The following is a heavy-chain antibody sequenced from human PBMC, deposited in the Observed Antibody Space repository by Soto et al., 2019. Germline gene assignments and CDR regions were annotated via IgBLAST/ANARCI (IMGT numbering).Heavy chain of an antibody. CDR3: ARDSLGSGYDPDY. D-gene: IGHD5-12*01. V-gene: IGHV3-30-3*01. CDR1: GFTFSSYA. CDR2: ISYDGSNK. J-gene: IGHJ4*02. Sequence: QVQLVESGGGVVQPGRSLRLSCAASGFTFSSYAMHWVRQAPGKGLEWVAVISYDGSNKYYADSVKGRITISRDNSKNTLYLQMNSLRAEDTAVYYCARDSLGSGYDPDYWGQGTLVTVSS.